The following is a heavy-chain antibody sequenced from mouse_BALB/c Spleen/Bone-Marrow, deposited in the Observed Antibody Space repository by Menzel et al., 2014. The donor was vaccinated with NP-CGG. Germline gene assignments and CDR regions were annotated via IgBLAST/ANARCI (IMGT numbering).Heavy chain of an antibody. CDR3: ARSLYFDV. V-gene: IGHV3-2*02. CDR1: GYSIXSDYA. CDR2: INYSGST. J-gene: IGHJ1*01. Sequence: EVQLQESGPGLVKPSQSLSLTCTVTGYSIXSDYAWNWIRQFPGNKLEWMGYINYSGSTSYNPFLKSRISITRDTSKNQFFLQLNSVTTEDTATYYCARSLYFDVWGAGTTVTVSS.